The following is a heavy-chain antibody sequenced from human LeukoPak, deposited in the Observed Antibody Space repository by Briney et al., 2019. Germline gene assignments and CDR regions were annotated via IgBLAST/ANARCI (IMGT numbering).Heavy chain of an antibody. Sequence: GGSLRLSCAASGFNFSDFYMSWIRQAPGKGVEWLLSISLSGSTITYAASVKGRVTVSRDNAKNSVVLHILSLRADDTAVYYCAREASCSSTTCYFDYWGQGTLVTVSS. CDR1: GFNFSDFY. V-gene: IGHV3-11*01. D-gene: IGHD2-2*01. CDR3: AREASCSSTTCYFDY. J-gene: IGHJ4*02. CDR2: ISLSGSTI.